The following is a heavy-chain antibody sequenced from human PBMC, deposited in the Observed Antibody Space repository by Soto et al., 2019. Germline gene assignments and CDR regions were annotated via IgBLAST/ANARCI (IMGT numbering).Heavy chain of an antibody. V-gene: IGHV4-38-2*01. CDR1: GYSISSGYY. Sequence: SETLSLTCAVSGYSISSGYYWGWIRQPPGKGLEWIGSIYHSGSTYYPPSLKSRVTISVDTSKNQFSLKLSSVTAADTAVFYCARVHDYGFDYWGQGTLVTVYS. J-gene: IGHJ4*02. CDR2: IYHSGST. CDR3: ARVHDYGFDY. D-gene: IGHD4-17*01.